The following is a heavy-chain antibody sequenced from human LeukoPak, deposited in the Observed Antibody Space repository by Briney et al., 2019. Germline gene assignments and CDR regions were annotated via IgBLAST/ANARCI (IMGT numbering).Heavy chain of an antibody. D-gene: IGHD2-2*01. CDR1: GFTFSSYN. V-gene: IGHV3-21*01. J-gene: IGHJ4*02. CDR3: ARDDLVVVPAASYFDY. Sequence: GGSLRLTCAASGFTFSSYNMNWVRQAPGKGLEWVSSISSSSSYIYYADSVKGRLTISRDHAKNSLYLQMNSLRAEDTAVYYCARDDLVVVPAASYFDYWGQGTLVTVS. CDR2: ISSSSSYI.